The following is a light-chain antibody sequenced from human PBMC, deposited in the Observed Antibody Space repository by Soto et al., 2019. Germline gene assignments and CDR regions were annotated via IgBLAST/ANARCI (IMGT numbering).Light chain of an antibody. Sequence: EILLTQSPGTLSLSPGERATLSCRASQSVTTSYLAWYQLKPGQPPRLLLYSVSNRATGIPDRFSGSGSGTDFTLTISGLEPEDFAVYYCQQYGSSPGTFGQGTKVEIK. CDR1: QSVTTSY. J-gene: IGKJ1*01. CDR2: SVS. CDR3: QQYGSSPGT. V-gene: IGKV3-20*01.